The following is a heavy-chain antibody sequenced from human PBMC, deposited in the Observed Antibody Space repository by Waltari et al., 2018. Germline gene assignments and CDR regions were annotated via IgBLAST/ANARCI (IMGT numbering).Heavy chain of an antibody. J-gene: IGHJ4*02. CDR2: INHSGST. CDR1: GGSFSGYY. D-gene: IGHD6-25*01. V-gene: IGHV4-34*01. Sequence: QVQLQQWGAGLLKPSETLSLTCAVYGGSFSGYYWSWIRQPPGKGLEWIGEINHSGSTNYNPSLKSRVTISVDTSKNQFSLKLSSVTAADTAVYYCARVDPGSVIDYWGQGTLVTVSS. CDR3: ARVDPGSVIDY.